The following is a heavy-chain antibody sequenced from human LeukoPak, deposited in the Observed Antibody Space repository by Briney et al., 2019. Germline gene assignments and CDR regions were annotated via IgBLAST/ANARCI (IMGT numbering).Heavy chain of an antibody. CDR1: GYTFTSYG. CDR3: ARMAWFGELLLFDY. CDR2: ISAYNGNT. Sequence: GASVTVSCKASGYTFTSYGISWVRQAPGQGLEWMGWISAYNGNTNYAQKLQGRVTMTTDTSTSTAYMELRSLRSDDTAVYYCARMAWFGELLLFDYWGQGTLVTVSS. V-gene: IGHV1-18*01. D-gene: IGHD3-10*01. J-gene: IGHJ4*02.